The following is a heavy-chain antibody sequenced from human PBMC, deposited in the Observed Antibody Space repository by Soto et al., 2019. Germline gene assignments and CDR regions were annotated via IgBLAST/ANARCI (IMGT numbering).Heavy chain of an antibody. V-gene: IGHV4-4*02. CDR2: IYHSGST. CDR3: ARGAAPLDYFAY. Sequence: PSESLSRTCAVSSGSISSSNWWSWVRQPPGKGLEWIGEIYHSGSTNYNPSLKSRVTISVDKSKNQFSLKLSSVTAADTAVYYCARGAAPLDYFAYCGQGTLVTVSS. J-gene: IGHJ4*02. CDR1: SGSISSSNW. D-gene: IGHD2-15*01.